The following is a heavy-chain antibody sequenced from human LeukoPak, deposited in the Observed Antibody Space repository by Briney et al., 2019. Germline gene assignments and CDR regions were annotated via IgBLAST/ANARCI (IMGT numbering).Heavy chain of an antibody. CDR2: IYYSGST. CDR1: GGSISSSSYY. V-gene: IGHV4-39*07. CDR3: ARDPDYGDYGTRGC. J-gene: IGHJ4*02. D-gene: IGHD4-17*01. Sequence: RSSETLSLTCTVSGGSISSSSYYWGWIRQPPGKGLEWIGSIYYSGSTYYNPSLKSRVTISVDTSKNQFSLKLSSVTAADTAVYYCARDPDYGDYGTRGCWGQGTLVTVSS.